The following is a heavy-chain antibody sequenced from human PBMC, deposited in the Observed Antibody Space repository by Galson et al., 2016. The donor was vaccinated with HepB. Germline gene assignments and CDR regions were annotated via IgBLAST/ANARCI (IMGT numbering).Heavy chain of an antibody. CDR3: AREGTGSSSFIYYYYGMDG. D-gene: IGHD6-13*01. Sequence: SLRLSCAASGFTLSSYSMNWVRQTPGKGLEWVSYITGRSTAIYYADSVKGRFTISRDNARNSLYLQMNSLRAEDTAVYYCAREGTGSSSFIYYYYGMDGWGQGTAVTVSS. CDR2: ITGRSTAI. J-gene: IGHJ6*02. CDR1: GFTLSSYS. V-gene: IGHV3-48*04.